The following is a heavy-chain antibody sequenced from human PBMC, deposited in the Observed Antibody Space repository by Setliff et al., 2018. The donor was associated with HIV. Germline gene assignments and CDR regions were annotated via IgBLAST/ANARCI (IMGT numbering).Heavy chain of an antibody. CDR1: GGTFSSYA. Sequence: SVKVSCKASGGTFSSYAISWVRQASVQGLDWMGGIIPVFGTTKYSQTLQGRFTIDRDTYASTAYMELSSLRSEDTAVYYCARGHSSSAYDAYDIWGQGTMVTVSS. CDR3: ARGHSSSAYDAYDI. J-gene: IGHJ3*02. V-gene: IGHV1-69*05. CDR2: IIPVFGTT. D-gene: IGHD6-6*01.